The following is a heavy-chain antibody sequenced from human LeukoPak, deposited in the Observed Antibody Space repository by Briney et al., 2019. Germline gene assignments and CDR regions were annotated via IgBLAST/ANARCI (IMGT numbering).Heavy chain of an antibody. CDR1: GFTFSSYG. D-gene: IGHD3-3*01. CDR3: AKSRTVWSGYYCDY. CDR2: IRYDGSNK. J-gene: IGHJ4*02. V-gene: IGHV3-30*02. Sequence: GGSLRLSCAASGFTFSSYGMHWVRQAPGKGLEWVAFIRYDGSNKYYADSVKGRFTISRDNSKNTLYLQMNSLRAEDTAVYYCAKSRTVWSGYYCDYWGQGTLVTVST.